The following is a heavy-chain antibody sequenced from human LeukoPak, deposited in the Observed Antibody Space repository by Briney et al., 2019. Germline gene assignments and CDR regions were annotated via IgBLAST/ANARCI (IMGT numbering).Heavy chain of an antibody. V-gene: IGHV4-61*02. CDR3: ARVDTAMPLGFGY. Sequence: KPSETLSLTCTVSGGSISSGSYYWSWIRQPAGKGLEWIGRIYTSGSTNYNPSLKSRVTISVDTSKNQFSLKLSSVTAADTAVYYCARVDTAMPLGFGYWGQGTLVTVSS. J-gene: IGHJ4*02. CDR1: GGSISSGSYY. D-gene: IGHD5-18*01. CDR2: IYTSGST.